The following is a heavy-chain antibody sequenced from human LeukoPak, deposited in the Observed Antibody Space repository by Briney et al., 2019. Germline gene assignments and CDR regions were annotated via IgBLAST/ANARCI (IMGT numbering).Heavy chain of an antibody. Sequence: GGSLRLSCAASGFTFSSYAMHWVRQAPGKGLEWVAVISYDGSNKYYADSVKGRFTISRDNSKNTLYLQMNSLRAEDTAVHYCARDWNRSGPGLVLDYWGQGTLVTVSS. V-gene: IGHV3-30*04. J-gene: IGHJ4*02. CDR3: ARDWNRSGPGLVLDY. CDR1: GFTFSSYA. D-gene: IGHD3-10*01. CDR2: ISYDGSNK.